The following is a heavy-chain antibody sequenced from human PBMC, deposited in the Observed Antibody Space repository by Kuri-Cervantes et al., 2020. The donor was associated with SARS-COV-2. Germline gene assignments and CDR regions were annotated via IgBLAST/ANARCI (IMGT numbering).Heavy chain of an antibody. Sequence: GGSLRLSCAASGFTVSSNYMSWVRQAPGKGLEWVSVIYSGGSTYYADSVKGRFTISRDNSKNTLYLQMNSLRAEDTAVYYCARDGIRWFRFQHWGQGTPVTVSS. J-gene: IGHJ1*01. V-gene: IGHV3-53*01. D-gene: IGHD3-10*01. CDR3: ARDGIRWFRFQH. CDR2: IYSGGST. CDR1: GFTVSSNY.